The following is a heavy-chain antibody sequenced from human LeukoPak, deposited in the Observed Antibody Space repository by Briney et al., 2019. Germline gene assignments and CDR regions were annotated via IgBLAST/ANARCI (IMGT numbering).Heavy chain of an antibody. J-gene: IGHJ6*02. D-gene: IGHD1-26*01. CDR2: TYYRSKWYN. CDR1: GDSVSSNSAA. CDR3: ARGAISYYGMDV. V-gene: IGHV6-1*01. Sequence: SQTLSLTRAVSGDSVSSNSAAWNWIRQSPSRGLEWLGRTYYRSKWYNDYAVSAKSRINIKPDTSKNQFSLQLNSVTPEDTAVYYCARGAISYYGMDVWGQGTTVTVSS.